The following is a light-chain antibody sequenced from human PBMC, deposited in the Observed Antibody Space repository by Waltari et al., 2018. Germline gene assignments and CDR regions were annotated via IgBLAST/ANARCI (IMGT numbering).Light chain of an antibody. CDR3: CSYAGSSTPYV. Sequence: QSALTQPASVSGSPGQSLTIPCTGTSSDVWSYNLVSWYRQHPGKAPKPLIYEVSKRPSGVSNRFSGSKYRNAASLTISGLQAEDEADYYCCSYAGSSTPYVFGTGTKVTVL. V-gene: IGLV2-23*02. J-gene: IGLJ1*01. CDR1: SSDVWSYNL. CDR2: EVS.